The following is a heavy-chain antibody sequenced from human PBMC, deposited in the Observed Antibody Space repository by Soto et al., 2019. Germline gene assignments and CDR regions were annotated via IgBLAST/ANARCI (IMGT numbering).Heavy chain of an antibody. J-gene: IGHJ6*02. CDR3: ARSAGIAVAGTDPRRHYYGMDV. CDR2: INHSGST. CDR1: GGSFSGYY. V-gene: IGHV4-34*01. Sequence: PSETLSLTCAVYGGSFSGYYWSWIRQPPGKGLEWIGEINHSGSTNYNPSLKSRVTISVDASKNQFSLKLSSVTAADTAVYYCARSAGIAVAGTDPRRHYYGMDVWGQGTTVTVSS. D-gene: IGHD6-19*01.